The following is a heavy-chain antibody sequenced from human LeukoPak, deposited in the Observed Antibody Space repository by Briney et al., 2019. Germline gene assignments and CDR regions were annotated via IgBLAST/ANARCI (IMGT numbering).Heavy chain of an antibody. CDR3: KKVFGYSSGCLGH. CDR1: GFTFSSYW. Sequence: GGSLRLSCAASGFTFSSYWMSWVRQAPGKGLEWVSSISGGSTYYADSRKGRFTISRDNSKNTLHLQMNSLRAEDTAVYYCKKVFGYSSGCLGHWGQGTLVTVSS. V-gene: IGHV3-38-3*01. CDR2: ISGGST. J-gene: IGHJ1*01. D-gene: IGHD6-19*01.